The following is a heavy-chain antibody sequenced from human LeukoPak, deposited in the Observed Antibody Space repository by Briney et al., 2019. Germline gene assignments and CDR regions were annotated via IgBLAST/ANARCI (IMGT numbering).Heavy chain of an antibody. V-gene: IGHV3-30*18. Sequence: GGSLRLSCAASGFTFSSYGMHWVRQAPGKGLEWVAVISYDGSNKYYADSVKGRFTISRDNSKNTLYLQMNSLRAEDTAVYYCAKDVLGTTAQDYYYGMDVWGQGTTVTVSS. CDR3: AKDVLGTTAQDYYYGMDV. CDR2: ISYDGSNK. CDR1: GFTFSSYG. D-gene: IGHD4-17*01. J-gene: IGHJ6*02.